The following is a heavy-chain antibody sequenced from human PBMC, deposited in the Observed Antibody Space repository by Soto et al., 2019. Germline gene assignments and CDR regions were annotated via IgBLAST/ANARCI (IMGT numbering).Heavy chain of an antibody. Sequence: SETLSLTCTVSGGSISSSSYYWGWIRQPPGKGLEWIGSIYYSGSTYYNPSLKSRVTISVDTSKNQFSLKLSSVTAADTAVYYCARDPHPMDVWGKGTTVTVSS. CDR2: IYYSGST. J-gene: IGHJ6*04. CDR1: GGSISSSSYY. CDR3: ARDPHPMDV. V-gene: IGHV4-39*01.